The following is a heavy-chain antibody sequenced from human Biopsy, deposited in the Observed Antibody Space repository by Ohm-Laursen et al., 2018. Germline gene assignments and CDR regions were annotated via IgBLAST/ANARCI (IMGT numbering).Heavy chain of an antibody. J-gene: IGHJ2*01. V-gene: IGHV4-59*08. Sequence: SDTLSLTCTVSGDTISTYYWNWIRQTPGKGLEWIGYIHYTGHIRINPSLNSRATISVDTSKGQFSLKLSSLTAADTAIYYCARNRVDVVKVTTIGWNFDLWGRGTLVTVS. D-gene: IGHD5-12*01. CDR3: ARNRVDVVKVTTIGWNFDL. CDR1: GDTISTYY. CDR2: IHYTGHI.